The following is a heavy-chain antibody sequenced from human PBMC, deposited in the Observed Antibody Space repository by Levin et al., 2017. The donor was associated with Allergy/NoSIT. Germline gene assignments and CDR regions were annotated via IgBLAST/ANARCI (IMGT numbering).Heavy chain of an antibody. CDR1: GFTFSDYY. CDR2: ISSSGSTI. V-gene: IGHV3-11*01. Sequence: GESLKISCAASGFTFSDYYMSWIRQAPGKGLEWVSYISSSGSTIYYADSVKGRFTISRDNAKNSLYLQMNSLRAEDTAVYYCATIKGPYYYGTGSYSVFDYWGQGTLVTVSS. D-gene: IGHD3-10*01. CDR3: ATIKGPYYYGTGSYSVFDY. J-gene: IGHJ4*02.